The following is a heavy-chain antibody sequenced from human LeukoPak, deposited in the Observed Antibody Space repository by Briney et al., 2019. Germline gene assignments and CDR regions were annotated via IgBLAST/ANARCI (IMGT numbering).Heavy chain of an antibody. CDR3: ARDLGSSFDY. CDR1: GGSISSYY. J-gene: IGHJ4*02. CDR2: IYYSGST. V-gene: IGHV4-59*01. D-gene: IGHD2/OR15-2a*01. Sequence: SETLSLTCTVSGGSISSYYWSWIRQPPGKGLEWIGYIYYSGSTNYNPSLKCRVTISVDTSKNQFSLKLSSVTAADTAVYYCARDLGSSFDYWGQGTLVTVSS.